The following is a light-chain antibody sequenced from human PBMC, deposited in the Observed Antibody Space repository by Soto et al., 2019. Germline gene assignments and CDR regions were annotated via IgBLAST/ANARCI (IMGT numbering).Light chain of an antibody. CDR2: STN. Sequence: QAVVTQEPSFSVSPGGTVTLTCGLSSASVSTSYYPSWYQQTPGQAPRTLIYSTNTRSSGVPDRFSGSILGNKAALTITGAQADDESDYYCVLYMGSGIVVFCGGTKLTVL. V-gene: IGLV8-61*01. CDR3: VLYMGSGIVV. CDR1: SASVSTSYY. J-gene: IGLJ2*01.